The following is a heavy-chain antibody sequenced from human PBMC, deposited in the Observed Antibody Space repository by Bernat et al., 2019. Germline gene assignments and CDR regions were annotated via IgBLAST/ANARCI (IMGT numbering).Heavy chain of an antibody. CDR2: INPSGGST. CDR1: GYTFTSYY. V-gene: IGHV1-46*01. J-gene: IGHJ4*02. CDR3: ARVSPPGGYPDYGSY. D-gene: IGHD4-17*01. Sequence: QVQLVQSGAEVKKPGASVKVSCKASGYTFTSYYMHWVRQAPGQGLEWMGIINPSGGSTSYAQKFQGRVTMTRDTSTSTVYMELSSLRSEDTAVYYCARVSPPGGYPDYGSYWVQGTLVTVSS.